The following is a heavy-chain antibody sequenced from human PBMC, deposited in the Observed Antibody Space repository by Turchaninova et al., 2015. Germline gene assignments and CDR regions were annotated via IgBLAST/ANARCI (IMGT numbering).Heavy chain of an antibody. Sequence: QVQLVQSGPEVKKPGASVKVSCEASGYTFSNYAIIWVRQAPGQGLEWMGWINPYNGNTNYAQVLQGRVTLTTDTSTGTAYLELRSLRSADPAVYFCARGSPRGDYSDEYWGQGTLVTVSS. CDR1: GYTFSNYA. CDR2: INPYNGNT. J-gene: IGHJ4*02. V-gene: IGHV1-18*01. D-gene: IGHD2-15*01. CDR3: ARGSPRGDYSDEY.